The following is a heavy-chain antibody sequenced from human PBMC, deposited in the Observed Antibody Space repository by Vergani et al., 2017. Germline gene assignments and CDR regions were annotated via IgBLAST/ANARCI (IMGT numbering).Heavy chain of an antibody. D-gene: IGHD2-2*01. CDR1: GGSFSGYY. CDR2: INHSGST. V-gene: IGHV4-34*01. CDR3: ARGGYYCSSTSCYARSLDWFDP. J-gene: IGHJ5*02. Sequence: QVQLQQWGAGLLKPSETLSLTCAVYGGSFSGYYWSWIRQPPGKGLEWIGEINHSGSTNYNPSLKSRVTISVDTSKNQFSRKLSSVTAADTAVYYCARGGYYCSSTSCYARSLDWFDPWGQGTLVTVSS.